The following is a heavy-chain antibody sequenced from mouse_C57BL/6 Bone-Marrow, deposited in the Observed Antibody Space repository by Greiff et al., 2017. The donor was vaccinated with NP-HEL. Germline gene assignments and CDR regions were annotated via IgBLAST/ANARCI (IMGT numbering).Heavy chain of an antibody. Sequence: VQLKESVAELVRPGASVKLSCTASGFTIKNTYMHWVKQRPEQGLEWIGRIDPANGSTKYAPKFQGKATITADTSSNTAYLQLSSLTSEDAAIYYCARGTGAWFAYWGQGTLVTVSA. CDR2: IDPANGST. CDR1: GFTIKNTY. D-gene: IGHD4-1*01. J-gene: IGHJ3*01. CDR3: ARGTGAWFAY. V-gene: IGHV14-3*01.